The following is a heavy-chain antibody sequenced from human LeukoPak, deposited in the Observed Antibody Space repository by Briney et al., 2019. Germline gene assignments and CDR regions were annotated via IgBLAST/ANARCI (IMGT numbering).Heavy chain of an antibody. Sequence: PSETLCLTCAVYGGSFSGYYWSWIRQPPGEGLEWIGEINHSGSTNYNPSLKSRVTISVDTSKNQFSLKLSSVTAADTAVYYCARDNSSGWYVDYWGQGTLVTVSS. CDR3: ARDNSSGWYVDY. CDR2: INHSGST. V-gene: IGHV4-34*01. CDR1: GGSFSGYY. D-gene: IGHD6-19*01. J-gene: IGHJ4*02.